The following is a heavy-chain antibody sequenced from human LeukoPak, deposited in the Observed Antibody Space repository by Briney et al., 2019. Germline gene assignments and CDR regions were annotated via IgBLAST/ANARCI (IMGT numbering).Heavy chain of an antibody. V-gene: IGHV1-8*03. CDR2: MNPNSGNT. CDR1: GYTFTSYD. Sequence: ASVKVSCKASGYTFTSYDINWVRQATGQGLEWMGWMNPNSGNTGYAQKFQGRVTITRNTSISTAYMELSSLRSEDTAVYYCAREVDTATAYYMDVWGKGTTVTVSS. CDR3: AREVDTATAYYMDV. J-gene: IGHJ6*03. D-gene: IGHD5-18*01.